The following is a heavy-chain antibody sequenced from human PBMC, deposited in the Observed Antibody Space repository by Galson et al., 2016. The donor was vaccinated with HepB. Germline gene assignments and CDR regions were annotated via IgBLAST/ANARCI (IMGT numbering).Heavy chain of an antibody. J-gene: IGHJ4*02. V-gene: IGHV1-3*04. D-gene: IGHD6-19*01. CDR1: GYTFTTYT. Sequence: SVKVSCKASGYTFTTYTIHWVRQAPGQRLDWMGWINTDNGDTKYSQNFQGRVTITRDTSASTAYMELSSLRSEDTAVYYCARGSTYNTGWYGDYYFDYWGQGTLGTVSS. CDR2: INTDNGDT. CDR3: ARGSTYNTGWYGDYYFDY.